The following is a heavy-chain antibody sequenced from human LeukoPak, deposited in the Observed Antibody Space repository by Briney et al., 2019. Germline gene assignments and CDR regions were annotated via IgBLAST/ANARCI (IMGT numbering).Heavy chain of an antibody. CDR1: GGSISSSSYY. D-gene: IGHD3-3*01. CDR3: ARHRAKQVLRFLEWYTHSNWFDP. J-gene: IGHJ5*02. Sequence: SETLSLTCTVSGGSISSSSYYWGWIRQPPGKGLEWIGSIYYSGSTYYNPPLKSRVTISVDTSKNQFSLKLSSVTAADTAVYYCARHRAKQVLRFLEWYTHSNWFDPWGQGTLVTVSS. CDR2: IYYSGST. V-gene: IGHV4-39*01.